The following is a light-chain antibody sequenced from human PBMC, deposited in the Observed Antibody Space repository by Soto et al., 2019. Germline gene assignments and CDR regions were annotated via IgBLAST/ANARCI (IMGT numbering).Light chain of an antibody. CDR3: LQYSSSQWM. CDR1: QSVSSNY. CDR2: GAS. V-gene: IGKV3-20*01. Sequence: EIVLTQSPGTLSLSPGERATLSCRASQSVSSNYLAWYQQKPGQAPRLLIFGASNRATGIPARFSGSGSGTDFTLTITGLEPEDFAVYFCLQYSSSQWMFGQGTKVDIK. J-gene: IGKJ1*01.